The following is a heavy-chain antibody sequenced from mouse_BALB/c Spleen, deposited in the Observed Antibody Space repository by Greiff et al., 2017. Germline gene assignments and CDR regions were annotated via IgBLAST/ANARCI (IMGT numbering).Heavy chain of an antibody. V-gene: IGHV5-12-1*01. CDR3: ARLGAY. J-gene: IGHJ3*01. CDR1: GFAFSSYD. CDR2: ISSGGGST. D-gene: IGHD4-1*01. Sequence: EVKLVESGGGLVKPGGSLKLSCAASGFAFSSYDMSWVRQTPEKRLEWVAYISSGGGSTYYPDTVKGRFTISRDNAKNTLYLQMSSLKSEDTAMYYCARLGAYWGQGTLVTVSA.